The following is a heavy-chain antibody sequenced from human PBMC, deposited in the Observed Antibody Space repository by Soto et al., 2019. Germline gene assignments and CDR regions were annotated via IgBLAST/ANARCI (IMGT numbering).Heavy chain of an antibody. Sequence: QITLKESGPTLVKPTQTLTLTCTFSGFSLSSTRMAVGWIRQPPGKALEWLALIYWDDDKRYSPFLKSRLTLPKYTSKNQVVLTMSNMDPVDTARYYCAHIVVACLGYYFDYWGQGTLVTVSS. J-gene: IGHJ4*02. CDR2: IYWDDDK. V-gene: IGHV2-5*02. D-gene: IGHD2-15*01. CDR1: GFSLSSTRMA. CDR3: AHIVVACLGYYFDY.